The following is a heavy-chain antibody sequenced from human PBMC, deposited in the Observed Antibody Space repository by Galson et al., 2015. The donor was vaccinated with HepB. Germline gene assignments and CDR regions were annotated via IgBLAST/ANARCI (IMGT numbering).Heavy chain of an antibody. CDR1: GYTFTSYA. J-gene: IGHJ4*02. CDR3: ARPGVGGYNLPLDY. V-gene: IGHV1-3*01. Sequence: SVKVSCKASGYTFTSYAMHWVRQAPGQRLEWMGWINAGNGNTKYSQKFQGRVTITRDTSASTAYMELSSLRSEDTAVYYCARPGVGGYNLPLDYWGQGTLVTVSS. D-gene: IGHD5-24*01. CDR2: INAGNGNT.